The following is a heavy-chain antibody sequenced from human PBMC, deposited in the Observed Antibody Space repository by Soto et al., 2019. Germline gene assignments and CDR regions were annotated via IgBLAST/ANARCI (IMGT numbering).Heavy chain of an antibody. CDR1: GFTFSSSG. CDR3: ARGPYSGGFDY. CDR2: IWYDGSEK. D-gene: IGHD6-19*01. Sequence: QVQLVESGGGVVQPGRSLRLSCAASGFTFSSSGMHWVRQAPGKGLEWVALIWYDGSEKYYADSVKGRFTISRDNSKNTLYLQMNSLRAEDTAVYYCARGPYSGGFDYWGQGTLVTVS. J-gene: IGHJ4*02. V-gene: IGHV3-33*01.